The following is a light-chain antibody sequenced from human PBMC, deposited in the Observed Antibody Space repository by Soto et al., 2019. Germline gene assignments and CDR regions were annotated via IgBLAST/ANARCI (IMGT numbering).Light chain of an antibody. V-gene: IGLV1-40*01. J-gene: IGLJ1*01. CDR3: QSYDSRLSGYV. Sequence: QSVLAQPPSVAGAPGQRVTTSCTGSSSNIGAGYEVHWYQQLPGTAPKLLFYGNNNRPPGVPARFSGSKSGTSASLAITGLKAEDEADYYCQSYDSRLSGYVFGHGTKVTV. CDR1: SSNIGAGYE. CDR2: GNN.